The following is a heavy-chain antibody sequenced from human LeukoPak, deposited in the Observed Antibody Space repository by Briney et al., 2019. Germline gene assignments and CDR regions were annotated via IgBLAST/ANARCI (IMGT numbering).Heavy chain of an antibody. D-gene: IGHD3-10*01. CDR1: GFTVSSNY. CDR3: ARDHTVRGVGMFDP. Sequence: PGGSLRLSCAASGFTVSSNYMSWVRQAPGKGLEWVSVIYSGGSTYYADSVKGRFTISRDNSKNTLYLQMNSLRAEDTAVYYCARDHTVRGVGMFDPWGQGTLVTVSS. J-gene: IGHJ5*02. CDR2: IYSGGST. V-gene: IGHV3-66*01.